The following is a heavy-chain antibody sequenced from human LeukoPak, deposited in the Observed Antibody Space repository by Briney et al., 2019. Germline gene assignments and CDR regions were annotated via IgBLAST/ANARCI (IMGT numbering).Heavy chain of an antibody. CDR1: GGSISSSSYY. D-gene: IGHD4-17*01. CDR3: AGTSTVTYDY. CDR2: IYYSGST. Sequence: SETLSLTCTVSGGSISSSSYYWGWIRQPPGKGLEWIGSIYYSGSTYYNPSLKSRVTISVDTSKNQFSLKLSSVTAADTAVYYCAGTSTVTYDYWGQGTLVTVSS. J-gene: IGHJ4*02. V-gene: IGHV4-39*07.